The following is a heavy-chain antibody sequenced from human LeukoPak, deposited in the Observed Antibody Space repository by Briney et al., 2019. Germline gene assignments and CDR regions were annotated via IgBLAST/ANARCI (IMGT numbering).Heavy chain of an antibody. CDR2: IRFSGSNT. J-gene: IGHJ3*02. V-gene: IGHV3-30*02. CDR1: GFTFKTYS. CDR3: APINWVYPDAFDI. D-gene: IGHD7-27*01. Sequence: GGSLRLSCTASGFTFKTYSMHWVRQAPAKGLEWVAFIRFSGSNTYYGDSVKGRFSISRDNAKNSLYLQMNSLRAEDTAVYYCAPINWVYPDAFDIWGQGTVVTVSS.